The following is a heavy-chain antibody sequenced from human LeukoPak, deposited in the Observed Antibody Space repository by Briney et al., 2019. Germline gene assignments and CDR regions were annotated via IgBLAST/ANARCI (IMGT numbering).Heavy chain of an antibody. Sequence: GGSLRLSCAASGFTFSSYAMHWVRQAPGKGLEWVAVISYDGSNKYYADSVKGRFTISRDNSKNTLYLQMNSLRAEDTAVYYCAREQYYYDSSGYYFAYYFDYWGRGTLVTVSS. V-gene: IGHV3-30-3*01. J-gene: IGHJ4*02. CDR2: ISYDGSNK. D-gene: IGHD3-22*01. CDR3: AREQYYYDSSGYYFAYYFDY. CDR1: GFTFSSYA.